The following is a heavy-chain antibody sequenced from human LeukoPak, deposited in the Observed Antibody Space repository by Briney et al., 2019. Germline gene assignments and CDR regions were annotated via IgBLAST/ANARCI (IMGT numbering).Heavy chain of an antibody. J-gene: IGHJ4*02. CDR3: ARVTLFEYESGGYHERYYFDY. D-gene: IGHD3-22*01. CDR2: IYHSGSA. V-gene: IGHV4-30-4*01. Sequence: PSETLSLTCTVSGGSINSGDDCWSWVRQPPGKGLEWIGYIYHSGSAYYNPSLKSRVTISVDTSKNQFSLKLASVTAADTAMYFCARVTLFEYESGGYHERYYFDYWGQGILVTVSS. CDR1: GGSINSGDDC.